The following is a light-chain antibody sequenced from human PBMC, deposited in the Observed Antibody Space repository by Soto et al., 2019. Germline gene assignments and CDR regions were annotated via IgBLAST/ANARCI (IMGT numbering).Light chain of an antibody. Sequence: IQMTQSPSSLSASVGDRVTITCRASQGISSALVWYQQKPGKAPKLLIYDASTLESGVPSRFSGSGSGTDFTLTISSLQPEDFATYYCQQFNDYRGTFGQGTRLENK. CDR2: DAS. CDR1: QGISSA. V-gene: IGKV1D-13*01. J-gene: IGKJ5*01. CDR3: QQFNDYRGT.